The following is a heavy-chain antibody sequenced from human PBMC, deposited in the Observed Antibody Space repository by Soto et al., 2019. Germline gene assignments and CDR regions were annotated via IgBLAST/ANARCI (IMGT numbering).Heavy chain of an antibody. CDR3: ARDQGYGDHSIIHYCGMDV. J-gene: IGHJ6*02. Sequence: QVQLVESGGGVVQPGRSLRLSCAASGFTFSSYAMHWVRQAPGKGLEWVAVISYDGSNKYYADSVKGRFTISRDNSMNTLYLQMNSLRAEDTAVYYCARDQGYGDHSIIHYCGMDVWGQGTTVTVSS. D-gene: IGHD4-17*01. CDR1: GFTFSSYA. V-gene: IGHV3-30-3*01. CDR2: ISYDGSNK.